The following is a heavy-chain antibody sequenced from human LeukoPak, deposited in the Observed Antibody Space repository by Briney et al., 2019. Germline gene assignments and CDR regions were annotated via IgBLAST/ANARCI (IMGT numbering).Heavy chain of an antibody. CDR2: ISYDGSNK. J-gene: IGHJ4*02. D-gene: IGHD1-26*01. CDR3: AKNPNPKQYSGSYRFDY. CDR1: GFTFSSYG. Sequence: GGSLRLSCAASGFTFSSYGMHWVRQAPGKGLEWEAVISYDGSNKYYADSVKGRFTISRDNSKNTLYLQMNSLRAEDTAVYYCAKNPNPKQYSGSYRFDYWGQGTLVTVSS. V-gene: IGHV3-30*18.